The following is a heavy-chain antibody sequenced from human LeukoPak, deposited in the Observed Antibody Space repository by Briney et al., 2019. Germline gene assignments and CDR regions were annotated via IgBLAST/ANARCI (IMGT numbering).Heavy chain of an antibody. V-gene: IGHV3-7*01. D-gene: IGHD1/OR15-1a*01. J-gene: IGHJ4*02. CDR3: ARENWTNDF. CDR1: GFTFTTYY. Sequence: GGSLRLSCATSGFTFTTYYMSWVRQAPGKGLEWVANINQDGGTKYYVDSVKGRFTISRDNAINSVFLQMNSLRAEDTAVYYCARENWTNDFWGQGTLVTVSS. CDR2: INQDGGTK.